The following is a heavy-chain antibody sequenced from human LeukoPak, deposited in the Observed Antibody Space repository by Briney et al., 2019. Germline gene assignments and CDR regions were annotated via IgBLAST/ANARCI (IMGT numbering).Heavy chain of an antibody. V-gene: IGHV3-23*01. J-gene: IGHJ4*02. CDR3: AKEWRYSSSWYQYYFDY. Sequence: PGGSLILSCAASGFTFTSYATSWVRQAPGKGLEWVSATSGSGDSTYYADWVKGRFTVARDNSKNALYLQMNSLRAEDTAVYCCAKEWRYSSSWYQYYFDYWGQGTLVAVSS. D-gene: IGHD6-13*01. CDR2: TSGSGDST. CDR1: GFTFTSYA.